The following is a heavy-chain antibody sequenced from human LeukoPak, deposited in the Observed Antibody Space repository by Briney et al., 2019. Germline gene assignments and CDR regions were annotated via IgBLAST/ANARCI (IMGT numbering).Heavy chain of an antibody. CDR2: IHPGDSDT. J-gene: IGHJ2*01. CDR3: ARLVVVNAKYWYFDL. CDR1: GYTLTSYW. Sequence: GESLKISCKGSGYTLTSYWIGWVRQMPGKGLDWMGIIHPGDSDTRYSPSLQGRVTISVDKSVSTAYLQWSSLEASDSGMYYCARLVVVNAKYWYFDLWGRGTQVTVSS. D-gene: IGHD2-21*01. V-gene: IGHV5-51*01.